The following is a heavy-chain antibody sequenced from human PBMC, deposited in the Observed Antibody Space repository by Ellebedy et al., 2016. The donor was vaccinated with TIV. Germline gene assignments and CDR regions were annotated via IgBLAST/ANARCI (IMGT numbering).Heavy chain of an antibody. V-gene: IGHV1-24*01. D-gene: IGHD3-9*01. CDR3: ARGGYYDILTGYYHDAFDI. J-gene: IGHJ3*02. CDR2: FDPEDGET. CDR1: GYTLTELS. Sequence: ASVKVSCKVSGYTLTELSMHWVRQAPGKGLEWMGGFDPEDGETIYAQKFQGRVTMTEDTSTDTAYMELSSLRSEDTAVYYCARGGYYDILTGYYHDAFDIWGQGTMVTVSS.